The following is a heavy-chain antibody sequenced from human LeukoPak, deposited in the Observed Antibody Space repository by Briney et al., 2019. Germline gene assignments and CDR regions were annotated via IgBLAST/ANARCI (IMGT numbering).Heavy chain of an antibody. Sequence: SETLSLTCAVYGGSFSGYYWSWIRQPPGKGLEWIGEINHSGSTNYNPPLKSRVTISVDTSKNQFSLKLSSVTAADTAVYYCARGSGWLLPPDYWGQGTLVTVSS. D-gene: IGHD3-22*01. V-gene: IGHV4-34*01. J-gene: IGHJ4*02. CDR1: GGSFSGYY. CDR3: ARGSGWLLPPDY. CDR2: INHSGST.